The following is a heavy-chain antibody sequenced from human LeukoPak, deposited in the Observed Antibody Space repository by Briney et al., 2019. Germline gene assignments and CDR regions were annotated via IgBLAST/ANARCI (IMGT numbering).Heavy chain of an antibody. CDR1: GFTFPKAW. CDR3: ARDRDHDSDY. CDR2: ISSSSSYT. V-gene: IGHV3-11*06. D-gene: IGHD1-1*01. Sequence: GGSLRLSCAASGFTFPKAWMTWVRRAPGKGLEWVSYISSSSSYTNYADSVKGRFTISRDNAKNSLYLQMNSLRAEDTAVYYCARDRDHDSDYWGQGTLVTVSS. J-gene: IGHJ4*02.